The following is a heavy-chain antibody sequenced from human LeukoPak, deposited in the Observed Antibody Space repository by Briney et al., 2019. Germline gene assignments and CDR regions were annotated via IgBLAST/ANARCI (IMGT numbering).Heavy chain of an antibody. CDR3: ARAEGSGSSFDY. D-gene: IGHD3-10*01. CDR2: ISSSSTYI. Sequence: GGSLRLSCVASGFSFRSFSMDWVRQAPGKGLEWVSSISSSSTYIYYADSVKGRFTISRDNAKNSLYLQMNSLRVEDTAVYYCARAEGSGSSFDYWGQGTLVTVSS. J-gene: IGHJ4*02. V-gene: IGHV3-21*01. CDR1: GFSFRSFS.